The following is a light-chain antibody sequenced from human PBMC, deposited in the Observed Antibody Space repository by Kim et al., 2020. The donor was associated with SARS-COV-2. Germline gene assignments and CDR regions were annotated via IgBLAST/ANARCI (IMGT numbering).Light chain of an antibody. Sequence: QSVLTQPPSVSGAPGQWVTISCTGSSSNIGAGYDVHWYQQLPGTAPKLLIYGNTNRPSGVPDRFSGSKSGTSASLAITGLQAEDEADYYCQSYDTSLSCVVFGRGTQLTVL. CDR2: GNT. V-gene: IGLV1-40*01. J-gene: IGLJ7*01. CDR3: QSYDTSLSCVV. CDR1: SSNIGAGYD.